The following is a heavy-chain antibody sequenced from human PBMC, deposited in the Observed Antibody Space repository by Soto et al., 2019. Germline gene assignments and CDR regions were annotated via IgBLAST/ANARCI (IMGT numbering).Heavy chain of an antibody. CDR2: TGATGRTT. CDR1: GFTFSSYW. Sequence: LRLSCAASGFTFSSYWMTWVRQAPGKGLEWVSTTGATGRTTYYSDAVKGRFTVSRDNSKNTLDLQMSNLRAEDTAVYYCATVHNTSRSFDYWGQGTLVTVSS. J-gene: IGHJ4*02. CDR3: ATVHNTSRSFDY. V-gene: IGHV3-23*01. D-gene: IGHD1-20*01.